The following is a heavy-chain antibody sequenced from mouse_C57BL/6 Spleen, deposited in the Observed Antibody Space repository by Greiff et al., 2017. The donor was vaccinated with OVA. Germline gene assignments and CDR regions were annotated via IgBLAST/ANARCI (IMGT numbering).Heavy chain of an antibody. CDR3: ARGGVGLEGYFDY. CDR1: GYTFTSYW. V-gene: IGHV1-53*01. J-gene: IGHJ2*01. Sequence: VKLQQPGTELVKPGASVKLSCKASGYTFTSYWMHWVKQRPGQGLEWIGNINPSNGGTNYNEKFKSKATLTVDKSSSTAYMQLSSLTSEDSAVYYCARGGVGLEGYFDYWGQGTTLTVSS. CDR2: INPSNGGT. D-gene: IGHD4-1*01.